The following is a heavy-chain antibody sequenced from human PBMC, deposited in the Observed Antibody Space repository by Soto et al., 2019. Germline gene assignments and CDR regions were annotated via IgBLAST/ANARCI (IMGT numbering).Heavy chain of an antibody. V-gene: IGHV3-7*03. CDR3: ARGGLGIAAVAQANWFDP. CDR2: IQEDGSLK. J-gene: IGHJ5*02. Sequence: GGSLRLSCAASGFTLGSYWMTWVRQAPGMGPEWVANIQEDGSLKYYVDSVEGRFTISRDNSKNSLFLQMNSLRLEDTALYYCARGGLGIAAVAQANWFDPWGLGTLVTVSS. D-gene: IGHD6-13*01. CDR1: GFTLGSYW.